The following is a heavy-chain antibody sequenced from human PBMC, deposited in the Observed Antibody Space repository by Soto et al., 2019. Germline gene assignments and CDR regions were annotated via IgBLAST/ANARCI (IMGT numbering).Heavy chain of an antibody. CDR2: ISSSASQI. J-gene: IGHJ5*02. CDR3: ARGYTGYCSGGTCYWFDP. CDR1: GFSFSSYS. V-gene: IGHV3-21*01. D-gene: IGHD2-15*01. Sequence: EVQLVESGGGLVKPGGSLRLSCAASGFSFSSYSMNWVRQAPGKGLEWVSSISSSASQINYADSVKGRFTISRDNAKKSLYLQMNSLRAEDTAVYYCARGYTGYCSGGTCYWFDPWGQGTLVTVSS.